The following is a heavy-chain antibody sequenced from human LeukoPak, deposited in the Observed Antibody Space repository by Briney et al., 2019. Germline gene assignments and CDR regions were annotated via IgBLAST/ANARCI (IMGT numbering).Heavy chain of an antibody. CDR2: LNCSSSYI. V-gene: IGHV3-21*01. CDR1: GFTLHSLN. J-gene: IGHJ4*02. Sequence: GGALRVPRAAPGFTLHSLNMNWVRQGPGEGLDWGSSLNCSSSYIYYADSVKGRFTISRDNAKNSLYLQMNSLRAEDTAVYYCARFSGYCSSTSCTPGDWGQGTLVTVSS. D-gene: IGHD2-2*01. CDR3: ARFSGYCSSTSCTPGD.